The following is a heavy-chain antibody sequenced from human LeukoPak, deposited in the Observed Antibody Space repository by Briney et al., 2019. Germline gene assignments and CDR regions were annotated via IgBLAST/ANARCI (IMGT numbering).Heavy chain of an antibody. Sequence: GGSLRLSCAASGFTFSSYGMHWVRQAPGKGLEWVAFIRYDGSNKYYADSVKGRFTISRDNSKNTLYLQMNSLRAEDTAVYYCAKLYSYYDFWSGYYHFDYWGQGTLVTVSS. CDR3: AKLYSYYDFWSGYYHFDY. J-gene: IGHJ4*02. CDR2: IRYDGSNK. V-gene: IGHV3-30*02. D-gene: IGHD3-3*01. CDR1: GFTFSSYG.